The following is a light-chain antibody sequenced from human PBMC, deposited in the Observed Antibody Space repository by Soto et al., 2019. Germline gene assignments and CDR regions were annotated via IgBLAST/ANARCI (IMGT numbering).Light chain of an antibody. CDR1: QSVSSY. Sequence: EIVMTQSPATLSVSPGGRATLSCRASQSVSSYLAWYQQKPGQAPRLLIYGASGRATGIPDRFSGSGSGTDFTLTISRLEPEDFAVYYCQYSGSASGWTFGRGTKVDNK. V-gene: IGKV3-20*01. CDR3: QYSGSASGWT. CDR2: GAS. J-gene: IGKJ1*01.